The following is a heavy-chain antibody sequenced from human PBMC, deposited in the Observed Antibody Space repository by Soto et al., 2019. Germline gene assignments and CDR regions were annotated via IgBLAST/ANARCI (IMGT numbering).Heavy chain of an antibody. Sequence: PGGSLRLSCAASGFTVSSSYMSWVRQAPGKGLEWVSVIYTAGNTHYADSVKGRFTISRDNSKNTLSLQMNGLRADDTAVYYCARDQNYYFDYWGQGTLVTVSS. CDR2: IYTAGNT. CDR3: ARDQNYYFDY. J-gene: IGHJ4*02. V-gene: IGHV3-53*01. CDR1: GFTVSSSY.